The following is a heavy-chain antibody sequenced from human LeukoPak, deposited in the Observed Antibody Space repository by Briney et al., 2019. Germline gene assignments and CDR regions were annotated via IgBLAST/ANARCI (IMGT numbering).Heavy chain of an antibody. Sequence: PGGSLRLSCAASGFSFSTYAMSWVRQAPGKGLEWVSTISDSGGSTFYADSVKGRFTISRDNSKNTLYLQINSLTAEDTAVYYCAKNTMAWSYFDYWGQGTLVTVSS. V-gene: IGHV3-23*01. J-gene: IGHJ4*02. CDR2: ISDSGGST. D-gene: IGHD3/OR15-3a*01. CDR1: GFSFSTYA. CDR3: AKNTMAWSYFDY.